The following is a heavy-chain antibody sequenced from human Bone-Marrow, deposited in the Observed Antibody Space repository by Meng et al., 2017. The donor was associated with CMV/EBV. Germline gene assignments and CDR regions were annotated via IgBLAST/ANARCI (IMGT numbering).Heavy chain of an antibody. CDR3: AREGGLAGKGGGFDP. CDR1: GFTVSSNY. CDR2: IYSGGST. J-gene: IGHJ5*02. V-gene: IGHV3-53*01. Sequence: GESLKISCAASGFTVSSNYMSWVRQAPGKGLEWVSVIYSGGSTYYADSVKGRFTISRDNSKNTLSLQMNSLRAEDTALYYCAREGGLAGKGGGFDPWGQETLVTVSS. D-gene: IGHD6-19*01.